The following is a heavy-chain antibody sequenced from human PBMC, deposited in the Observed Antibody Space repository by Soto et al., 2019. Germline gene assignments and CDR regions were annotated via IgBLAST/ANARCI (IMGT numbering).Heavy chain of an antibody. Sequence: GGSLRLTCAASGFTFSSYGMHWVRQAPGKGLEWVAVISYDGSTEYYADSVNGRFTISRDNSKNTLSLQMNTLTTEDTAVYFCAKNFRPLSPDSYFDYWGQGALVTVSS. CDR3: AKNFRPLSPDSYFDY. CDR1: GFTFSSYG. CDR2: ISYDGSTE. J-gene: IGHJ4*02. D-gene: IGHD2-21*01. V-gene: IGHV3-30*18.